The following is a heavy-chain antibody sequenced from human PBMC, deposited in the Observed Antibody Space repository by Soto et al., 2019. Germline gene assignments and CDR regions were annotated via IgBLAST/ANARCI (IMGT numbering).Heavy chain of an antibody. V-gene: IGHV3-53*01. Sequence: GGSLRLSCAASGFTVSSNYMSWVRQAPGKGLEWVSVIYSGGSTYYADSVKGRFTISRDNSKNTLYLQMNSLRAEDTAVYYCARDRRYKDYYYGMDVWGQGTTVTVSS. CDR1: GFTVSSNY. J-gene: IGHJ6*02. D-gene: IGHD2-2*02. CDR2: IYSGGST. CDR3: ARDRRYKDYYYGMDV.